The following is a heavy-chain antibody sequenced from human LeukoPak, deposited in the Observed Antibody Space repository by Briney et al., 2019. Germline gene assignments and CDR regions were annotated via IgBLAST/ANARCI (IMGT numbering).Heavy chain of an antibody. Sequence: GGSLKLSCAASGFTFSGSAMHWVRQASGKGLEWVGRIRRKANSYATAYAASVKGRFTISRDDSKNTAYLQMNSLKTEDTAVYYCTSLGGSGWPSGMDVWGQGTTVTVSS. J-gene: IGHJ6*02. CDR3: TSLGGSGWPSGMDV. V-gene: IGHV3-73*01. CDR1: GFTFSGSA. D-gene: IGHD6-19*01. CDR2: IRRKANSYAT.